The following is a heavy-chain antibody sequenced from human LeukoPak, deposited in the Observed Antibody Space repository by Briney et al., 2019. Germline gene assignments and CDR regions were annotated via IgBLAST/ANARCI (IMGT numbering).Heavy chain of an antibody. V-gene: IGHV4-59*08. J-gene: IGHJ4*02. CDR2: ISDRGST. CDR3: ARFGSDTYGYKYYFDY. D-gene: IGHD3-10*01. CDR1: GGSISSYY. Sequence: SETPSPTCTVSGGSISSYYWSWIRQPPGKGLEWIGYISDRGSTNYNPSLKSRVTLSADTSKNQFSLKLSSVTAADTAVYYCARFGSDTYGYKYYFDYWGQGTLVTVSS.